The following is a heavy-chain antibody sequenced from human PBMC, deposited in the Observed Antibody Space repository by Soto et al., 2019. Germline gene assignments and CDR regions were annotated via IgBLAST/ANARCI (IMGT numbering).Heavy chain of an antibody. CDR1: GYSFTSYW. CDR2: IYPGDSDT. CDR3: AGGGVRGVITRTRDYYGMDV. D-gene: IGHD3-10*01. Sequence: GEALKISCKGCGYSFTSYWIGSLRQMPGKGLEWMGIIYPGDSDTRYSPSFQGQVTISADKSISTAYLQWSSLKASDTAMYYCAGGGVRGVITRTRDYYGMDVWGQGTTVTVSS. V-gene: IGHV5-51*01. J-gene: IGHJ6*02.